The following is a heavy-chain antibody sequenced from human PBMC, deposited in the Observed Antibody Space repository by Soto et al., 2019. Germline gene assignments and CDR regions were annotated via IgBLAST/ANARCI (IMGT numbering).Heavy chain of an antibody. J-gene: IGHJ3*02. V-gene: IGHV4-30-4*01. CDR3: DRGEVRGHFDI. CDR1: GGSMNSHDYY. CDR2: IHTGRST. Sequence: PSETLSLTCTVSGGSMNSHDYYWSWIRQPPGKGLEWIGYIHTGRSTYYNPPLKSRLTISAAASKNRFSLRLNSVTAADTALYYCDRGEVRGHFDIWGQGTMVTVSS. D-gene: IGHD3-10*01.